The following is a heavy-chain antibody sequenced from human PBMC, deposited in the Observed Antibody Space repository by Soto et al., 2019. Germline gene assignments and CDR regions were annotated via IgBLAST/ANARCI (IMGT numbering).Heavy chain of an antibody. CDR3: VSDEREYSSGDNCEHYVDY. D-gene: IGHD2-15*01. CDR1: GYTFTTYG. J-gene: IGHJ4*02. Sequence: QVQLVQSGVEVKKPGASVKVSCKTSGYTFTTYGVSWVRQAPGLGLEWMGWTSGNNGHTNSAPKFHGRVTMTTDTSTSTAYMELKSLTSDDTAVYYCVSDEREYSSGDNCEHYVDYWGQGTLVIVSS. V-gene: IGHV1-18*01. CDR2: TSGNNGHT.